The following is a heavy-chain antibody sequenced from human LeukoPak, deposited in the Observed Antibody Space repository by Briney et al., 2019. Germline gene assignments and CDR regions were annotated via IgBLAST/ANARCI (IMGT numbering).Heavy chain of an antibody. CDR3: ARDGGSGSYYNSFDP. V-gene: IGHV1-69*13. D-gene: IGHD3-10*01. CDR1: GGTFSSYA. J-gene: IGHJ5*02. CDR2: IIPIFGTA. Sequence: ASVTVSCKASGGTFSSYAISWVRQAPGQGLEWMGGIIPIFGTANYAQKFQGRVTITADESTSTAYMELSSLRSEDTAVYYCARDGGSGSYYNSFDPWGQGTLVTVSS.